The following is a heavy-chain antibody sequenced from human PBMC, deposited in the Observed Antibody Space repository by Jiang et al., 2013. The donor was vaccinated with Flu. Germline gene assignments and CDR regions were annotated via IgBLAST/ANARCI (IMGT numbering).Heavy chain of an antibody. D-gene: IGHD2-2*01. V-gene: IGHV3-48*01. CDR2: ISSSSSTI. Sequence: VQLLESGGGLVQPGGSLRLSCAASGFTFSSYSMNWVRQAPGKGLEWVSYISSSSSTIYYADSVKGRFTISRDNAKNSPYLQMNSLRAEDTAVYYCARDPIVVVPAATRSYYYYYGMDVWG. CDR1: GFTFSSYS. J-gene: IGHJ6*01. CDR3: ARDPIVVVPAATRSYYYYYGMDV.